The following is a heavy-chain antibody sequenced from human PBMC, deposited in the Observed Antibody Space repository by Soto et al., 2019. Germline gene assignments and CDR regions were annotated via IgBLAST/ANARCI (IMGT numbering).Heavy chain of an antibody. D-gene: IGHD5-12*01. CDR2: ISWNSGSI. CDR1: GFTFDDYA. CDR3: EKEEYSGYARVVFDI. Sequence: GGSLRLSCAASGFTFDDYAMHWVRQAPGKGLEWVSGISWNSGSIGYADSVKGRFTISRDNAKNSLYLQMNSLRAEDTALYYCEKEEYSGYARVVFDIWGKGTMVTV. V-gene: IGHV3-9*01. J-gene: IGHJ3*02.